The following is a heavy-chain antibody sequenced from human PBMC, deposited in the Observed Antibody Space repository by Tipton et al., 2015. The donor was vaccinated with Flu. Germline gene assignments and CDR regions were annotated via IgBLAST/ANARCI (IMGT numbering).Heavy chain of an antibody. J-gene: IGHJ4*02. D-gene: IGHD6-13*01. Sequence: SLRLSCAASGFTFSSYSMNWVRQAPGKGLEWVSSISSSSSYIYYAGSVKGRFTISRDNAKNSLYLQMNSLRAEDTAVYYCARDHGGIAGFFDYWGQGTLVPVSS. CDR1: GFTFSSYS. V-gene: IGHV3-21*01. CDR2: ISSSSSYI. CDR3: ARDHGGIAGFFDY.